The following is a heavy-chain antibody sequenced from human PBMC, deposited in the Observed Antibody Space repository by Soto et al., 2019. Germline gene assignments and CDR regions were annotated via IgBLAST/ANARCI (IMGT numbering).Heavy chain of an antibody. V-gene: IGHV1-69*01. CDR2: FIPIFGTT. CDR3: TRDRGRRYNDGRGYYYSAY. D-gene: IGHD3-22*01. CDR1: GGTFSSYA. J-gene: IGHJ4*02. Sequence: QVHLVQSGAEVKKPGSSVKVSCKASGGTFSSYAISWVRQAPGQGLEWMGGFIPIFGTTNYAQKFQGRVTITADESTSTAYMELSSLRSEDTAVYCCTRDRGRRYNDGRGYYYSAYWGQGTLVTVSS.